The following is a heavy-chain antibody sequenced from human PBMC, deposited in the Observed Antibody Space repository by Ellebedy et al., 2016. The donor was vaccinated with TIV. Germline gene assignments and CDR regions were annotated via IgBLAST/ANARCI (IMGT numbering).Heavy chain of an antibody. V-gene: IGHV4-39*07. D-gene: IGHD3-10*01. CDR1: GGSISSSSYY. CDR3: ARGSTGGLD. J-gene: IGHJ4*02. Sequence: SETLSLTXTVSGGSISSSSYYWGWIRQPPGKGLEWIGEINHSGSTNYNPSLKSRVTISVDTSKNQFSLKLSSVTAADTAVYYCARGSTGGLDWGQGTLVTVSS. CDR2: INHSGST.